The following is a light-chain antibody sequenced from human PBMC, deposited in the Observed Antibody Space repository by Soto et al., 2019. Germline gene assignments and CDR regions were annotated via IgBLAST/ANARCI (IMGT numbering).Light chain of an antibody. CDR3: QQYGRSPGLFT. V-gene: IGKV3-20*01. CDR2: DAS. J-gene: IGKJ3*01. CDR1: QSVSSSY. Sequence: ETVLTQSPVTLSLSPGERATLSCRASQSVSSSYLAWYQQKPGQAPRLLIYDASSRATGIPDRFSGSGSGTDFTLTISRLEPEDFAVYYCQQYGRSPGLFTFGPGTKVDMK.